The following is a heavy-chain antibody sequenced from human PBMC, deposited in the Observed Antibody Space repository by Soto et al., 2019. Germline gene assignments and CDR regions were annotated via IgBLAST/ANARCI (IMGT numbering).Heavy chain of an antibody. D-gene: IGHD3-3*01. Sequence: QVPLVESGGGVVHPGRSLRLACTTSGFTFSAYGMHWVRQAPGKGLEWVAVMFYDGSNEYYADSVKGRFIISRDNSKNTLYLQMSSLRAEDTAVYYCVKSNFDFCSGDHWGQGTLVTVAS. CDR2: MFYDGSNE. CDR3: VKSNFDFCSGDH. J-gene: IGHJ1*01. CDR1: GFTFSAYG. V-gene: IGHV3-33*06.